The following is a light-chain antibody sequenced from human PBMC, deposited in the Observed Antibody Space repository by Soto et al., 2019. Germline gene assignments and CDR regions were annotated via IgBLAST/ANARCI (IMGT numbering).Light chain of an antibody. V-gene: IGKV3-11*01. Sequence: EIVLTQSPATLSLSPGERATLSCRASQSVSSFLAWYQQKPGQAPRLLIYDASNRATGIPARFSGSGSETDFTLTISSLEPEDIAVYYCQQRSNWPPMYTFGQGTKLEIK. CDR2: DAS. CDR3: QQRSNWPPMYT. CDR1: QSVSSF. J-gene: IGKJ2*01.